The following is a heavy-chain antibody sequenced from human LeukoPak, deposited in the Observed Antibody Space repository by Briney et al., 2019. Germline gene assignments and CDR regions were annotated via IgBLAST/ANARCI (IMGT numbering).Heavy chain of an antibody. D-gene: IGHD5-24*01. V-gene: IGHV3-21*01. Sequence: PGWSLRLSCAASGFTFSYYTMNWVRQAPGKGLEWVSSISSSGYIYYADSVKGRFTISRDNAKNSLYLQMNSLRAEDTAVYYCARRDGYNSYYYGMDVWGQGSTVTVSS. CDR1: GFTFSYYT. J-gene: IGHJ6*02. CDR2: ISSSGYI. CDR3: ARRDGYNSYYYGMDV.